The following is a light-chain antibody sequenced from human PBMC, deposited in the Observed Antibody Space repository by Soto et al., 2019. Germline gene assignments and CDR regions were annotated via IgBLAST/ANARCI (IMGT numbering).Light chain of an antibody. J-gene: IGKJ1*01. CDR2: SAS. Sequence: EIVMTQSPVTLSVSPGETVTLSCRASQSLRSNLAWYQQKPGQTPRLLIYSASIRAAATSARFSGSGAGTNFSLTISSLQSEDFAVYYCQQHDKLPPAFGQGTKVDLK. V-gene: IGKV3-15*01. CDR1: QSLRSN. CDR3: QQHDKLPPA.